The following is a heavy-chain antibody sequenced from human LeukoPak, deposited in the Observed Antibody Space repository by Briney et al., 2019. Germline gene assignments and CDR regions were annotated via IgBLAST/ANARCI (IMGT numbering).Heavy chain of an antibody. D-gene: IGHD3-22*01. CDR3: ARDKEGYYDSSGYFVY. Sequence: ASVKVSCKASGYTFTSYYMHWVRQAPGQGLEWMGIINPSGGSTSYAQKFQGRVTMTRATSTSTVYMELSSLRSEDTAVYYCARDKEGYYDSSGYFVYWGQGTLVTVSS. CDR2: INPSGGST. CDR1: GYTFTSYY. V-gene: IGHV1-46*01. J-gene: IGHJ4*02.